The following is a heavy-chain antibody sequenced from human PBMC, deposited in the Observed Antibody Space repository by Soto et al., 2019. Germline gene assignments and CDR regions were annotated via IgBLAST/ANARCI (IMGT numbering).Heavy chain of an antibody. Sequence: SGGSLRLSCAASGFTFSSYAMTWVRQAPGKGLEWVSAISGGGGGTYYADSVKGRFTISRDNSKNTLYLHMNSLRAEDTALYYCTKGGTGYYYYGMDVWGQGTTVTVSS. J-gene: IGHJ6*02. CDR1: GFTFSSYA. D-gene: IGHD1-1*01. CDR3: TKGGTGYYYYGMDV. V-gene: IGHV3-23*01. CDR2: ISGGGGGT.